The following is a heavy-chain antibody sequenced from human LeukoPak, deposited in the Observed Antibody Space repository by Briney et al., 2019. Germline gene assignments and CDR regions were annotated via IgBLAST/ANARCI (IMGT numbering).Heavy chain of an antibody. V-gene: IGHV4-34*01. Sequence: PSETLSLTCAVCGGSFSGYYWSWIRQPPGKGLEWIGEINHSGSTNYNPSLKSRVTISVDTSKNQFSLKLSSVTAADTAVYYCAGQGATRPPYYWGQGTLVTVSS. CDR2: INHSGST. D-gene: IGHD1-26*01. CDR1: GGSFSGYY. J-gene: IGHJ4*02. CDR3: AGQGATRPPYY.